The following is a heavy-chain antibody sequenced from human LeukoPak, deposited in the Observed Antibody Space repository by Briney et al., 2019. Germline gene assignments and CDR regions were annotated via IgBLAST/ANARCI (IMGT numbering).Heavy chain of an antibody. V-gene: IGHV3-30*04. CDR3: AHGAMYQLDY. D-gene: IGHD2-2*01. Sequence: PGGSLRLSCVASGFTFTGHSMHWVRQAPGKGLEWVAVVGNDEKTKFYADSVKGRFTISGDNSKNTLFLQMNSLRAEDTAVYYCAHGAMYQLDYWGQGTLVTVSS. CDR2: VGNDEKTK. CDR1: GFTFTGHS. J-gene: IGHJ4*02.